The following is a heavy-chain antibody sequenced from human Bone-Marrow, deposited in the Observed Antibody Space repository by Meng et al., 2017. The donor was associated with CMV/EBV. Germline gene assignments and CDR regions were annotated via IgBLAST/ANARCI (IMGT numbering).Heavy chain of an antibody. J-gene: IGHJ4*02. V-gene: IGHV3-21*01. CDR2: ISSGSTYI. D-gene: IGHD2-2*02. CDR3: ARDQSCSSTSCYTMYYFDY. CDR1: GFTFSSYS. Sequence: GESLKISCVASGFTFSSYSMNWVRQAPGKGLEWVSSISSGSTYIYYADSVKGRFTISRDNAKNSLYLQMNSLRAEDTAVYYCARDQSCSSTSCYTMYYFDYWGQGTRVTVSS.